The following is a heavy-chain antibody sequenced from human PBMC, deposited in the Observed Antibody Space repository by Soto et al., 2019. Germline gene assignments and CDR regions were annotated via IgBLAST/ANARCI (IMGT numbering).Heavy chain of an antibody. V-gene: IGHV3-74*01. D-gene: IGHD3-22*01. CDR2: LSSDGRRT. Sequence: EVQLVESGGGIVQPGGSLRLSCAASGFTFSSSWMHWVRQAPGKGLVWVSGLSSDGRRTSYADSEKGRFTISRDNAKNTGKPQSNRERDEDTAGDDGARGDGDYNDGKGYRGRHWAQGPLLT. CDR1: GFTFSSSW. CDR3: ARGDGDYNDGKGYRGRH. J-gene: IGHJ4*02.